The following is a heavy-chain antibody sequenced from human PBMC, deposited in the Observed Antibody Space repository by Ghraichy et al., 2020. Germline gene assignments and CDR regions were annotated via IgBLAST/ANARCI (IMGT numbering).Heavy chain of an antibody. CDR3: ARTVDIVATIQGGGAFDI. Sequence: SETLSLTCTVSGGSISSSSYYWGWIRQPPGKGLEWIGSIYYSGSTYYNPSLKSRVTISVDTSKNQFSLKLSSVTAADTAVYYCARTVDIVATIQGGGAFDIWGQGTMVTVSS. CDR1: GGSISSSSYY. J-gene: IGHJ3*02. CDR2: IYYSGST. V-gene: IGHV4-39*01. D-gene: IGHD5-12*01.